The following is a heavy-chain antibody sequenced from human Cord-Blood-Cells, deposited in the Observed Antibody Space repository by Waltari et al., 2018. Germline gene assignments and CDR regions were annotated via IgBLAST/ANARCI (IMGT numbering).Heavy chain of an antibody. J-gene: IGHJ4*02. Sequence: QVQLQQWGAGLLKPSGTLSLTCAVEGGSFSGDYCSWIRRPPGKGPEWIGEINHSGSTNYPPSHKSRVTISVDTSKTQFTLMLSSVTAADTAVYYCASFRLGNSLDYWGQGTLVTVSS. CDR2: INHSGST. V-gene: IGHV4-34*01. CDR1: GGSFSGDY. CDR3: ASFRLGNSLDY. D-gene: IGHD4-4*01.